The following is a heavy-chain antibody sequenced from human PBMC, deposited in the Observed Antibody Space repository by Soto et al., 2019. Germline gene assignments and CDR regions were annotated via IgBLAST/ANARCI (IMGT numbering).Heavy chain of an antibody. CDR1: GGSFSGYY. Sequence: SETLSLTCAVYGGSFSGYYWNWIRQPARKGLEWIGRIHTSGSTNYNPSLKSRVTMSVDSSKNQFSLKLSYVTAADTAVYYCARDGVGGRGSRTSYYFDYWGQGTLVTVSS. V-gene: IGHV4-4*07. D-gene: IGHD3-3*01. CDR3: ARDGVGGRGSRTSYYFDY. CDR2: IHTSGST. J-gene: IGHJ4*02.